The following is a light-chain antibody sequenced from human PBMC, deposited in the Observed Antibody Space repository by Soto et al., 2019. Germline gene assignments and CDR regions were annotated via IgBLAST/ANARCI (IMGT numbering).Light chain of an antibody. CDR3: QQYDNLPYT. Sequence: DIQMTQSPSSLSASVGDRVTITCQASQDISNYLNWYQQKPGKAPKLLIYDASNLETGVPSRFSGSGSGTDFTFTISSLQPEDIETYYCQQYDNLPYTFGQGTNLEIK. V-gene: IGKV1-33*01. CDR2: DAS. CDR1: QDISNY. J-gene: IGKJ2*01.